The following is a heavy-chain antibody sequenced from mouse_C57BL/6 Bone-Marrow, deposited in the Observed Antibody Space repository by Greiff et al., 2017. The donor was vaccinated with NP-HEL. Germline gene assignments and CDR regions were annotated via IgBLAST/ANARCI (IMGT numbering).Heavy chain of an antibody. D-gene: IGHD2-14*01. Sequence: EVKLMESGGGLVKPGGSLKLSCAASGFTFSSYAMSWVRQTPEKRLEWVATISDGGSYTYYPDNVKGRFTISRDNAKNNLYLQMSHLKSEDTAMYYCARDQRGTAVYFDYWGQGTTLTVSS. V-gene: IGHV5-4*01. CDR2: ISDGGSYT. CDR1: GFTFSSYA. J-gene: IGHJ2*01. CDR3: ARDQRGTAVYFDY.